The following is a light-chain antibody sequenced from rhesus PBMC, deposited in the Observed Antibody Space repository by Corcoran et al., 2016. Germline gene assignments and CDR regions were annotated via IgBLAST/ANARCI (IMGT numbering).Light chain of an antibody. J-gene: IGKJ4*01. CDR2: YTN. Sequence: DILTSQSPSSLSASVGDRVTITCRASHDITNYLNWYRQKPGKAPKLLIYYTNSLASGVPSRFTGSGSGTEFTLTISSLQPEDFATYYCQQGKSTPLTFGGGTKVEL. CDR3: QQGKSTPLT. V-gene: IGKV1-32*02. CDR1: HDITNY.